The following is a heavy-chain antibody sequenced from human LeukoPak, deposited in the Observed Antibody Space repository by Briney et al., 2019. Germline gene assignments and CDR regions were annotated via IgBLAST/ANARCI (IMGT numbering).Heavy chain of an antibody. D-gene: IGHD3-3*01. CDR3: ARALTYYDFWSGSVRGDAFDI. Sequence: SETLSLTCAVYGGSFSGYYWSWIRQPPGKGLEWIGEINHSGSTNYNPSLKSRVTISVDRSKNQFSLKLSSVTAADTAVYYCARALTYYDFWSGSVRGDAFDIWGQGTMVTVSS. J-gene: IGHJ3*02. CDR1: GGSFSGYY. V-gene: IGHV4-34*01. CDR2: INHSGST.